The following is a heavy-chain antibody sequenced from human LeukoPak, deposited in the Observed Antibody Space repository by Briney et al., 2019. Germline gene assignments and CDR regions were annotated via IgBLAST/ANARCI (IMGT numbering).Heavy chain of an antibody. CDR1: GGTFSSYA. D-gene: IGHD3-9*01. V-gene: IGHV1-69*04. CDR3: ARARTYYDILTGFSHYYYGMDV. J-gene: IGHJ6*02. Sequence: SVKVSCKASGGTFSSYAISWVRQAPGQGLEWMGRIIPILGIANYAQKFQGRVIMTRNTSISTAYMELSSLRSEDTAVYYCARARTYYDILTGFSHYYYGMDVWGQGTTVTVSS. CDR2: IIPILGIA.